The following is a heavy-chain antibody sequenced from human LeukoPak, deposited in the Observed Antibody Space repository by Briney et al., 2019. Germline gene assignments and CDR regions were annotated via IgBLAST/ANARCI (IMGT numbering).Heavy chain of an antibody. V-gene: IGHV4-61*02. J-gene: IGHJ4*02. D-gene: IGHD5-18*01. CDR3: ARESRGYSYGYDC. Sequence: PSETLSLTCTVSGGSISSGSYYWSWIRQPAGKGLEWIGRIYTSGSTNYNPSLKSRVTISVDTSKNQFSLKLSSVTAADTAVYYCARESRGYSYGYDCWGQGTLVTVSS. CDR2: IYTSGST. CDR1: GGSISSGSYY.